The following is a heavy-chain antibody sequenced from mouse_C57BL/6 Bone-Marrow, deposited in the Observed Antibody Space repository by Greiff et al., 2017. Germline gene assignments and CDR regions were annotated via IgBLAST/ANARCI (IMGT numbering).Heavy chain of an antibody. V-gene: IGHV1-82*01. Sequence: QVQLQQSGPELVKPGASVKISCKASGYAFSSSWMNWVKQRPGKGLEWIGRIYPGDGATNYKGKFKGKATRTADKSSSNAYMQLSSLTSEDSAVYFCALRVAYWGQGTLITVSA. J-gene: IGHJ3*01. CDR1: GYAFSSSW. CDR2: IYPGDGAT. CDR3: ALRVAY.